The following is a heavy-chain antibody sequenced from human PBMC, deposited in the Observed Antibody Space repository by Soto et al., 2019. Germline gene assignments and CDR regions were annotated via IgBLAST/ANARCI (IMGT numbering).Heavy chain of an antibody. CDR1: GFTFSSYA. V-gene: IGHV3-30-3*01. J-gene: IGHJ6*02. D-gene: IGHD3-22*01. CDR2: ISYDGSNK. CDR3: ARDHHYDKGTYYYYYGMDV. Sequence: GGSLRLSCAASGFTFSSYAMHWVRQAPGKGLEWVAVISYDGSNKYYADSVKGRFTISRDNSKNTLYLQMNSLRAEDTAVYYCARDHHYDKGTYYYYYGMDVWGQGTTVTVSS.